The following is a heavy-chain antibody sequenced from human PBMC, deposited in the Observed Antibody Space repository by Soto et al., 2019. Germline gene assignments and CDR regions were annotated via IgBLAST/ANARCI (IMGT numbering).Heavy chain of an antibody. CDR2: INAGNGNT. V-gene: IGHV1-3*01. CDR1: GYTFTSYA. CDR3: ARDPLFVEQQLVLLDY. J-gene: IGHJ4*02. D-gene: IGHD6-13*01. Sequence: ASVKVSCKASGYTFTSYAMHWVRQAPGQRLEWMGWINAGNGNTKYSQKFQGRVTITRDTSASTAYMELSSLRSEDTAVYYCARDPLFVEQQLVLLDYWGQGTLVPVSS.